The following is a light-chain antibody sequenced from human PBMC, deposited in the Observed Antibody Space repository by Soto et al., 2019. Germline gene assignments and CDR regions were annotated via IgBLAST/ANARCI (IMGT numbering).Light chain of an antibody. Sequence: QSVLTQPPSVSGAPGQRVTISCTGSSSNIGANYDVHWYQQVPGTAPKLLIYGNTNRPSGVPDRFSGSKSGTSASLAITGLQAEDEADYYCQSYDRLSGYVFGPGTKLTVL. J-gene: IGLJ1*01. CDR2: GNT. CDR1: SSNIGANYD. V-gene: IGLV1-40*01. CDR3: QSYDRLSGYV.